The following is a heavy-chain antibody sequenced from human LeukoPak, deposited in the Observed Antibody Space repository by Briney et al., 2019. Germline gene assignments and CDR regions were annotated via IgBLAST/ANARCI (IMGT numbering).Heavy chain of an antibody. CDR1: GYTFTSYD. CDR3: ARGTYVFGSVYTPDYYYSTRDA. J-gene: IGHJ6*03. CDR2: MNPNSGNT. D-gene: IGHD3-3*01. Sequence: ASVKVSCKASGYTFTSYDINWVRQATGQGPEWMGWMNPNSGNTGYAQKFQGIVTMTRNTSISTAYMELSSLRSEDTAVYYCARGTYVFGSVYTPDYYYSTRDAGAKGPRSPSP. V-gene: IGHV1-8*01.